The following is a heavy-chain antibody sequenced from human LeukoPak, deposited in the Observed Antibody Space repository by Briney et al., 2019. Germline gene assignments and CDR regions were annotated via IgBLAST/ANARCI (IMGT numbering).Heavy chain of an antibody. V-gene: IGHV3-7*03. CDR3: AALDIVATPDAFDI. CDR1: GFTFSSYW. CDR2: INHNGNVN. J-gene: IGHJ3*02. Sequence: GGSLRLSCAASGFTFSSYWMNWARQAPGKGLEWVASINHNGNVNYYVDSVKGRFTISRDNAKNSLYLQMSNLRAEDTAVYFCAALDIVATPDAFDIWGQGTMVTVSS. D-gene: IGHD5-12*01.